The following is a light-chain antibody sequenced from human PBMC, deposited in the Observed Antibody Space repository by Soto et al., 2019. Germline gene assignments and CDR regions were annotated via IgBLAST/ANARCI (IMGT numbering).Light chain of an antibody. V-gene: IGKV1-39*01. CDR2: AES. J-gene: IGKJ3*01. Sequence: DIQMTQSPSSLSASVGDRVTITCRASQSTSSYLNWYQQKPGKAPTLLIYAESSLQSGVPSRFSGSGSVTDFTLTITSLQPEDFATYYCQQSYSTPYTFGPGTNVDIK. CDR1: QSTSSY. CDR3: QQSYSTPYT.